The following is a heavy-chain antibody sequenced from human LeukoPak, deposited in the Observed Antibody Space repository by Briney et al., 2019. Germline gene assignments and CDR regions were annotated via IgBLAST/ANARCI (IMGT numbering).Heavy chain of an antibody. V-gene: IGHV3-23*01. CDR3: AIDRRPGSGFLHYYYMDV. J-gene: IGHJ6*03. CDR2: ISHGGDSA. Sequence: PGGSLRLSCTASGFTFSTYAMTWVRQAPGKGLEWVSVISHGGDSAWYADSVKGRFTISRDNSKSTLFLQMNSLRVEDTAVYYCAIDRRPGSGFLHYYYMDVWGKGTTVTVSS. CDR1: GFTFSTYA. D-gene: IGHD6-19*01.